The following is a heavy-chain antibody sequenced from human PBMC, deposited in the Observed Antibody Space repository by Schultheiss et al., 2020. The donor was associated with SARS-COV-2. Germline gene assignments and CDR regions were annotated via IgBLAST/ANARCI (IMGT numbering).Heavy chain of an antibody. CDR3: ARRQFYYYGMDV. V-gene: IGHV4-34*01. Sequence: SETLSLTCADYGGSFSGHYWSWIRQPPGKGLEWIGEIDHSGSTYYNPSLKGRVTISEDTSKAQISLNLTSITAADTAVYYCARRQFYYYGMDVWGQGTTVTVSS. J-gene: IGHJ6*02. CDR2: IDHSGST. CDR1: GGSFSGHY.